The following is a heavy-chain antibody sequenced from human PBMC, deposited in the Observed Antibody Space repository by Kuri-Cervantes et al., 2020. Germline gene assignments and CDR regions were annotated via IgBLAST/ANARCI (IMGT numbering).Heavy chain of an antibody. V-gene: IGHV3-30*02. CDR3: VNYNTAWT. CDR1: GFTFSTYG. D-gene: IGHD1-14*01. J-gene: IGHJ5*02. CDR2: IRFDGNYK. Sequence: GESLKISCAASGFTFSTYGMNWVRQAPSKGLERVAYIRFDGNYKYHIDSVKGRFTISRDNAKSTLYLQMNSLRAEDTALYYCVNYNTAWTWGQGTLVTVSS.